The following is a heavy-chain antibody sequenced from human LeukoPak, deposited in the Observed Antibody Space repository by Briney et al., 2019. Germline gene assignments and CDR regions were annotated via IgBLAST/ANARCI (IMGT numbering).Heavy chain of an antibody. Sequence: GGSLRLSCAASGFTFSSYGMHWVRQAPGKGLEWVAVISYDGSNKYYADSVKGRFTISRDNSKNTLYPQMNSLRAEDTAVYYCAKDLSSYYYGSGSYYPGYYYGMDVWGQGTTVTVSS. CDR2: ISYDGSNK. J-gene: IGHJ6*02. D-gene: IGHD3-10*01. V-gene: IGHV3-30*18. CDR1: GFTFSSYG. CDR3: AKDLSSYYYGSGSYYPGYYYGMDV.